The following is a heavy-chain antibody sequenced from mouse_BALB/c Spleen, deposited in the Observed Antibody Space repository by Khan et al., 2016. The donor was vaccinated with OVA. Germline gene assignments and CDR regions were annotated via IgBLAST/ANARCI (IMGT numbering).Heavy chain of an antibody. D-gene: IGHD1-1*01. CDR1: GYTFTSYW. V-gene: IGHV1S41*01. J-gene: IGHJ4*01. CDR2: IGPGSGSA. CDR3: ARSNYYGRGLYAMDY. Sequence: DLVEPGASVKLSCKASGYTFTSYWINWIKERPGQGLGWIGQIGPGSGSAYYNELFKGKATLTVDTSSSTVYIQLTSLSSEDSAVYFCARSNYYGRGLYAMDYWGQGTSVTVSS.